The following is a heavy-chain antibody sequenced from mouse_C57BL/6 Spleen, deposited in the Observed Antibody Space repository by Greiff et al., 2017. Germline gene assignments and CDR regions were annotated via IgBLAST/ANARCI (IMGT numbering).Heavy chain of an antibody. J-gene: IGHJ3*01. CDR2: ISDGGSYT. CDR3: ARERLLRPWFAY. V-gene: IGHV5-4*01. D-gene: IGHD1-2*01. Sequence: EVQVVESGGGLVKPGGSLKLSCAASGFTFSSYAMSWVRQTPEKRLEWVATISDGGSYTYYPDNVNGRFTISRDNAKNNLYLQMSHLKSEDTAMYYYARERLLRPWFAYWGQGTLVTVSA. CDR1: GFTFSSYA.